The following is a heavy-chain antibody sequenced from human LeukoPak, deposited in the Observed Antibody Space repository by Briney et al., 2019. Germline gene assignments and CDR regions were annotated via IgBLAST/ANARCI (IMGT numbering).Heavy chain of an antibody. V-gene: IGHV3-7*04. CDR3: AGGGGFGELTLWYFDY. Sequence: PGGSLRLSCAASGFTFSSYWMSWVRQAPGKGLEWVANIKQDGSEKYYVDSVKGRFTISRDNAKNSLYLQMNSLRAEDTAVYYCAGGGGFGELTLWYFDYWGQGTLVTVSS. CDR1: GFTFSSYW. D-gene: IGHD3-10*01. J-gene: IGHJ4*02. CDR2: IKQDGSEK.